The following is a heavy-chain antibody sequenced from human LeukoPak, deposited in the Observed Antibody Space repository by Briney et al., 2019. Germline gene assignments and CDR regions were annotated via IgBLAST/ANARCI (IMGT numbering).Heavy chain of an antibody. CDR3: ARDKRHSYGRYFDH. V-gene: IGHV1-24*01. D-gene: IGHD5-18*01. J-gene: IGHJ4*02. CDR2: FDPEHGET. CDR1: GSTLNDVS. Sequence: ASVKVSCKVSGSTLNDVSIHWVRQAPGKGLEWMGNFDPEHGETTHTQKFQGRVTMTEDTFTDTSYMEMSSLTSEDTVVYYCARDKRHSYGRYFDHWGQGALVTVSS.